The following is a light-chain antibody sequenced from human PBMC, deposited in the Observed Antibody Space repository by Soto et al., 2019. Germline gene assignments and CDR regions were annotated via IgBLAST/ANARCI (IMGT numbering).Light chain of an antibody. J-gene: IGLJ2*01. CDR1: SSNIGAGYD. CDR2: GNN. CDR3: QSFDSSLSVV. Sequence: QSVLTQPPSVSGAPGQRVTISCTGSSSNIGAGYDVHWYQHLPGTAPKLLIYGNNNRPPGVPDRFSGSKSGTSASLAITGLQAEDETHYYCQSFDSSLSVVFGGGTKLTVL. V-gene: IGLV1-40*01.